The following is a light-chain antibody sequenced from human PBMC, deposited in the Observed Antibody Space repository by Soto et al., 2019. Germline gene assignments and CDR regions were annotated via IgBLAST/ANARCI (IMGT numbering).Light chain of an antibody. V-gene: IGKV3-20*01. Sequence: EIVLTQSPGTLSLSPGERATLSCRASQSVSSSYLAWYQQKPGQAPRLLIYGASSRATGIPDRFSGSGSGTDFTLTISRLDPEDFAVYYCQQYGSSTTFGQGTKLEIK. CDR1: QSVSSSY. CDR2: GAS. CDR3: QQYGSSTT. J-gene: IGKJ2*01.